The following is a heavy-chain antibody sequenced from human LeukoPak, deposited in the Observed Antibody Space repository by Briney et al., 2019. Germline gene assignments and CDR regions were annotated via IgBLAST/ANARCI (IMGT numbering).Heavy chain of an antibody. CDR1: GFTFSSYE. J-gene: IGHJ4*02. CDR3: ARDRTAMVFNFDY. V-gene: IGHV3-48*03. CDR2: ISSSGSTI. Sequence: GGSLRLSCAASGFTFSSYEMNWVRQAPGKGLEWVSYISSSGSTIYYADSVKGRFTISRDNAKSSLYLQMNSLRAEDTAVYYCARDRTAMVFNFDYWGQGTLVTVSS. D-gene: IGHD5-18*01.